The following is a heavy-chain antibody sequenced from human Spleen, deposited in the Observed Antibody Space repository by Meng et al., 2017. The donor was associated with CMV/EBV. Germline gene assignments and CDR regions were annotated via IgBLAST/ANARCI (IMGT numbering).Heavy chain of an antibody. CDR1: GGSFSGYY. Sequence: SETLSLTCAVYGGSFSGYYWSWIRQPPGKGLEWIGEINHSGSTNYNPSLKSRVTISVDTSKNQFSLKLSSVTAADTAVYYCTKVASSVLNWFDPWGQGALVTVSS. V-gene: IGHV4-34*01. CDR2: INHSGST. J-gene: IGHJ5*02. D-gene: IGHD2-15*01. CDR3: TKVASSVLNWFDP.